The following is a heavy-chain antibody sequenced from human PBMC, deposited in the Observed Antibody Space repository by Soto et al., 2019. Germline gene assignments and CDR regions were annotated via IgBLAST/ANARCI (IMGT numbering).Heavy chain of an antibody. CDR3: ARSVVPATMRGWFDP. V-gene: IGHV1-46*03. CDR2: VNPRSGST. CDR1: GYSFTTYN. Sequence: QVQLVQSGAEVKKPGASVKVSCKASGYSFTTYNIHWVRQAPGQGLDWMGIVNPRSGSTVYAQGLQGRVTMTGDTSTSTVYMELSSLRSDDTAVYYCARSVVPATMRGWFDPWGQGTLVTVSS. J-gene: IGHJ5*02. D-gene: IGHD2-2*01.